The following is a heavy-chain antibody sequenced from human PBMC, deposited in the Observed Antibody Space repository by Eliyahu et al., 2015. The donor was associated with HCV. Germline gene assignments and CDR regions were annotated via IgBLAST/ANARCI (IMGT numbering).Heavy chain of an antibody. CDR1: GFTVSSNY. D-gene: IGHD4-23*01. Sequence: EVQLVESGGGLVQPGGSLRLSCAASGFTVSSNYMSWVRQAPGKGLEWVSVIYSGGSTYYADSVKGRFTISRDNSKNTLYLQMNSLRAEDTAVYYCARDPPMTTVDGYWGQGTLVTVSS. CDR3: ARDPPMTTVDGY. V-gene: IGHV3-66*01. CDR2: IYSGGST. J-gene: IGHJ4*02.